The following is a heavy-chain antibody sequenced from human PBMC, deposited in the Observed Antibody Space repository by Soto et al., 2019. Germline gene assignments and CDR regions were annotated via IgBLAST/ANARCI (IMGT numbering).Heavy chain of an antibody. V-gene: IGHV5-51*01. J-gene: IGHJ4*01. CDR1: GYSFTTYW. D-gene: IGHD1-7*01. CDR2: IYPGDSDT. CDR3: DRNSTSETKDY. Sequence: PGESLKISCKGSGYSFTTYWIAWVRQMPGKGLERVGIIYPGDSDTRYSPSFEGHVTISVDKSISTAFLQWNSLKASDNAIYYCDRNSTSETKDYWGQGTLVTVSS.